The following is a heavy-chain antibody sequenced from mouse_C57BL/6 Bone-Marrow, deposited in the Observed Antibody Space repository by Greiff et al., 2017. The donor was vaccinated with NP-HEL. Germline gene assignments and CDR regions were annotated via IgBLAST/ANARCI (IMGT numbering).Heavy chain of an antibody. J-gene: IGHJ4*01. CDR2: IHPNSGST. CDR3: ARSWDYDRYYAMDY. CDR1: GYTFTSYW. Sequence: QVQLKQPGAELVKPGASVKLSCKASGYTFTSYWMHWVKQRPGQGLEWIGMIHPNSGSTNYNEKFKSKATLTVDKSSSTAYMQLSSLTSEDSAVYYCARSWDYDRYYAMDYWGQGTSVTVSS. D-gene: IGHD2-4*01. V-gene: IGHV1-64*01.